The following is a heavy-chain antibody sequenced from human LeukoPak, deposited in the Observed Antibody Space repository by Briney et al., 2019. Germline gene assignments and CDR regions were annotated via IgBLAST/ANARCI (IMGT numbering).Heavy chain of an antibody. V-gene: IGHV4-61*02. Sequence: PSETLSLTCTVSGGSISSGSYYWSWIRQPAGKGPEWIGRIYTSGSTNYNPSLKSRVTMSVDTSKNQFSLKLSSVTAADTAVYYCARGEGARTVGYYYYYMDVWGKGTTVTVSS. CDR2: IYTSGST. CDR3: ARGEGARTVGYYYYYMDV. D-gene: IGHD4-11*01. J-gene: IGHJ6*03. CDR1: GGSISSGSYY.